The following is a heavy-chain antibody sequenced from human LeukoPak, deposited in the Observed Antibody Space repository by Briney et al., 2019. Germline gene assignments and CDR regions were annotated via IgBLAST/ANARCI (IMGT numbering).Heavy chain of an antibody. CDR3: ARLLPSPIQVWWLSLNYYYYYYMDV. CDR1: GGSISSRSYY. Sequence: SETLSLTCTVSGGSISSRSYYWSWIRQPPGKGLEWIGEINHSGSTNYNPSLKSRVTISVDTSKNQFSLKLSSVTAADTAVYYCARLLPSPIQVWWLSLNYYYYYYMDVWGKGTTVTISS. CDR2: INHSGST. D-gene: IGHD5-12*01. V-gene: IGHV4-39*07. J-gene: IGHJ6*03.